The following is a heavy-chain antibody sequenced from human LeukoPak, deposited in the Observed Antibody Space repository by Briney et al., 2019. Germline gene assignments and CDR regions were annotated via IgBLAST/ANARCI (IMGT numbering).Heavy chain of an antibody. J-gene: IGHJ6*02. V-gene: IGHV3-33*01. CDR3: ARVGCTGGSCLAYNYYAMDV. CDR2: IWYEGSDK. D-gene: IGHD2-15*01. CDR1: GFTFNTYG. Sequence: GGSLRLSCAASGFTFNTYGMNWVRQAPGKGLEWVAIIWYEGSDKYYAEPVKGRFTISRDNSKNTLYLQVNSLRAEDTAVYYCARVGCTGGSCLAYNYYAMDVWGQGTTVTVSS.